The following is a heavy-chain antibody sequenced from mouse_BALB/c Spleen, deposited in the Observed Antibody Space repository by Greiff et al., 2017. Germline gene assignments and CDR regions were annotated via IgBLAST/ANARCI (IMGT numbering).Heavy chain of an antibody. V-gene: IGHV1S81*02. CDR3: ARLNYGYDGYAMDY. CDR2: INPSNGRT. Sequence: QVQLQQSGAELVKPGASVKLSCKASGYTFTSYWMHWVKQRPGQGLEWIGEINPSNGRTNYNEKFKSKATLTVDKSSSTAYMQHSSLTSEDSAVYYCARLNYGYDGYAMDYWGQGTSVTVSS. D-gene: IGHD1-2*01. CDR1: GYTFTSYW. J-gene: IGHJ4*01.